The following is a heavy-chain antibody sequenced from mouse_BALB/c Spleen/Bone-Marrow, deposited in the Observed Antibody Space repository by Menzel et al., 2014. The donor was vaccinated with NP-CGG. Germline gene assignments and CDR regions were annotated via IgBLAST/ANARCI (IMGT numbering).Heavy chain of an antibody. Sequence: QVQLQQPGAEPARPGTSVKVSCKASGYAFTNYLIEWVKQRPGQGLEWIGVINPGSRSTNYNEKLKGKATLTADKSSSTAYMQLSSLTSDDSAVYFCARRTTGVAPFDYWGQGTTLTVSS. V-gene: IGHV1-54*01. CDR3: ARRTTGVAPFDY. CDR1: GYAFTNYL. CDR2: INPGSRST. J-gene: IGHJ2*01. D-gene: IGHD1-1*01.